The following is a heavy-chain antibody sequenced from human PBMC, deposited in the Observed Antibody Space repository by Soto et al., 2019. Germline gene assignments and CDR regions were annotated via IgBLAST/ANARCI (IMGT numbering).Heavy chain of an antibody. Sequence: ASVKVSCKASGYTFTSYGISWVRQAPGQGLEWMGWISAYNGNTNYARKLQGRVTMTTDTSTSTAYMELRSLRSDDTAVYYCARENSPYSSGWYRRHYYDGMDVWGQGTTVTVSS. D-gene: IGHD6-19*01. CDR3: ARENSPYSSGWYRRHYYDGMDV. CDR2: ISAYNGNT. CDR1: GYTFTSYG. J-gene: IGHJ6*02. V-gene: IGHV1-18*04.